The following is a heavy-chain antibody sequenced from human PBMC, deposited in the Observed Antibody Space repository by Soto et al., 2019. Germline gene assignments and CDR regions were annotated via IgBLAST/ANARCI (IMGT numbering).Heavy chain of an antibody. V-gene: IGHV3-30*18. CDR1: GFTFSSYG. CDR2: ISYDGSNK. CDR3: AKENEAAGLDY. J-gene: IGHJ4*02. D-gene: IGHD6-13*01. Sequence: LRLSCAASGFTFSSYGMHWVRQAPGKGLEWVAVISYDGSNKYYADSVKGRFTISRDNSKNTLYLQMNSLRAEDTAVYYCAKENEAAGLDYWGQGTLVTVSS.